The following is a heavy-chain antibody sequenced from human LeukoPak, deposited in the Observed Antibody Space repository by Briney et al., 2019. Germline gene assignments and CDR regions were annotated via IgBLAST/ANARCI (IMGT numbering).Heavy chain of an antibody. J-gene: IGHJ4*02. CDR1: GGSISSGGYY. CDR3: ARGHDYYDSSGLDY. D-gene: IGHD3-22*01. CDR2: IYYSGST. Sequence: SGTLSLTCTVSGGSISSGGYYWSWIRQHPGKGLEWIGYIYYSGSTYYNPSLKSRVTISVDTSKNQFSLKLSSVTAADTAVYYCARGHDYYDSSGLDYWGQGTLVTVSS. V-gene: IGHV4-31*03.